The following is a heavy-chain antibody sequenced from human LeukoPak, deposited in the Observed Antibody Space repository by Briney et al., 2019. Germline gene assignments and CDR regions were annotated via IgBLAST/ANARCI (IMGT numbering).Heavy chain of an antibody. CDR3: ARNGGGLAAAGNFDY. V-gene: IGHV4-59*01. Sequence: SETLSLTCTASGGSISSYYWSWIRQPPGKGLEWIGYIYYSGSTNYNPSLKSRVTISVDTSKNQFSLKLSSVTAADTAVYYCARNGGGLAAAGNFDYWGQGTLVTVSS. D-gene: IGHD6-13*01. CDR2: IYYSGST. J-gene: IGHJ4*02. CDR1: GGSISSYY.